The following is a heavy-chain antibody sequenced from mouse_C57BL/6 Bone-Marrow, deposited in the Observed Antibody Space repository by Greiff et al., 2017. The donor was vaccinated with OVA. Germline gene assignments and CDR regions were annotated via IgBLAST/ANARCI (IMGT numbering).Heavy chain of an antibody. D-gene: IGHD2-4*01. J-gene: IGHJ2*01. V-gene: IGHV14-4*01. CDR3: TTDDYGY. Sequence: EVQLQESGAELVRPGASVKLSCTASGFNIKDDYMHWVKQRPEQGLEWIGWIDPENGDTEYASKFQGKATITADTSSNTAYLQLSSLTSEDTAVYYCTTDDYGYWGQGTTLTVSS. CDR2: IDPENGDT. CDR1: GFNIKDDY.